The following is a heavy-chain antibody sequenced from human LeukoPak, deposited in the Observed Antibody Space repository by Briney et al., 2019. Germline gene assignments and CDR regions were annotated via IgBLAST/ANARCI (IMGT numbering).Heavy chain of an antibody. V-gene: IGHV3-7*03. CDR1: GFTFSSYW. J-gene: IGHJ4*02. D-gene: IGHD3-22*01. Sequence: GGSLRLSCAASGFTFSSYWMSWVRQAPGKGLEWVANIKQDGSEKYYVDSVKGRFTISRDNAKNSLYLQMNSLRAEDTAVYYCARDGYYYDSSGHYRGETYDYWGQGTLVTVSS. CDR3: ARDGYYYDSSGHYRGETYDY. CDR2: IKQDGSEK.